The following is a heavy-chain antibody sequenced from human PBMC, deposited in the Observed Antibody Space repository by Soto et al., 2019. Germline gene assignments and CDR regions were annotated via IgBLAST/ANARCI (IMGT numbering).Heavy chain of an antibody. CDR2: IYGDNDK. CDR1: GFSLSNSGVG. J-gene: IGHJ4*02. D-gene: IGHD4-17*01. CDR3: AHCTLHDYGDYDPGTSHVFDS. Sequence: QITLKESGPSPVKPTQTLTVTCTFSGFSLSNSGVGVAWIRQPPGKALEWLALIYGDNDKRYSPSLKTRLTITKDTTKNQVVRTMTNMYPVHTATYYCAHCTLHDYGDYDPGTSHVFDSWGQGTLVTVSS. V-gene: IGHV2-5*02.